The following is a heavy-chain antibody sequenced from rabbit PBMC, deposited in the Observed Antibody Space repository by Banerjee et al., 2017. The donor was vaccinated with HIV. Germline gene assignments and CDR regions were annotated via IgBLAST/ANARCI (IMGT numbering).Heavy chain of an antibody. Sequence: QQQLEESGGGLVKPGGTLTLTCEASGIDFSSYYYMCWVRQAPGKGLELIACIGTGNSGSTYYASWAKGRFTVSKTSSTTVTLQMTSLTAADTATYFCTRDGAGYAGYGYAHAFDPRGQGTLVTVS. CDR2: IGTGNSGST. J-gene: IGHJ2*01. D-gene: IGHD6-1*01. V-gene: IGHV1S45*01. CDR1: GIDFSSYYY. CDR3: TRDGAGYAGYGYAHAFDP.